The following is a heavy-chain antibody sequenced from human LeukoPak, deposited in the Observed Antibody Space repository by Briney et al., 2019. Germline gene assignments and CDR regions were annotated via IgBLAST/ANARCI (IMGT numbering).Heavy chain of an antibody. Sequence: PSETLSLTCTVSGGSTSSGNYYWGWIRQLPGTGLEWIGGISSSGNTYYNPSLKSRITIFIDTSKNHFSLKLSSVSAADTAVYYCARLGAGPTYYDFWSGYSSFYFDYWGQGTLVTVSS. D-gene: IGHD3-3*01. J-gene: IGHJ4*02. V-gene: IGHV4-39*02. CDR1: GGSTSSGNYY. CDR2: ISSSGNT. CDR3: ARLGAGPTYYDFWSGYSSFYFDY.